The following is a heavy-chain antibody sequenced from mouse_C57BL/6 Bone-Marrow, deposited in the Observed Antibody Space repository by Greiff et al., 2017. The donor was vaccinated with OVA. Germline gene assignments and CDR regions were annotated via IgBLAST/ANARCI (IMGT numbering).Heavy chain of an antibody. V-gene: IGHV5-12*01. CDR2: ISNGGGST. Sequence: EVHLVESGGGLVQPGGSLKLSCAASGFTFSDYYMYWVRQTPEKRLEWVAYISNGGGSTYYPDTVKGRFTISRDNAKNTLYLQMSRLKSEDTAMYYCARQRITTVVDYYAMDYWGQGTSVTVSS. CDR1: GFTFSDYY. D-gene: IGHD1-1*01. CDR3: ARQRITTVVDYYAMDY. J-gene: IGHJ4*01.